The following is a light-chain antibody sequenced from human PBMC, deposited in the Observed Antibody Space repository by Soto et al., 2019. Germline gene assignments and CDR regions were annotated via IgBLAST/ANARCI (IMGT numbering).Light chain of an antibody. V-gene: IGLV2-11*01. CDR1: SSDIGGYNY. CDR3: CSFAGSSTLV. CDR2: DVS. J-gene: IGLJ2*01. Sequence: QSALTQPRSVSGSPGQSVTISCTGTSSDIGGYNYVSWYQQHPGKAPKLMIYDVSKRPSGVPDRFSGSKSGNTASLTISGLQAEDDADYYCCSFAGSSTLVFGGGTKLTVL.